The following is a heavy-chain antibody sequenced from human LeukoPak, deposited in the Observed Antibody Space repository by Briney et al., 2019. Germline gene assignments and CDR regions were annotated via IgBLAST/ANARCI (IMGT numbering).Heavy chain of an antibody. J-gene: IGHJ5*02. CDR2: IYTSGST. CDR3: ARAGTSAAHNWFDP. Sequence: PSETLSLTCTVSGGSISSGSYYWSWIRQPAGKGLEWIGRIYTSGSTNYNPSLKSRVTISVDTSKNQFSLKLSSVTAADTAVYYCARAGTSAAHNWFDPWGQGTLVTVSS. V-gene: IGHV4-61*02. D-gene: IGHD2-2*01. CDR1: GGSISSGSYY.